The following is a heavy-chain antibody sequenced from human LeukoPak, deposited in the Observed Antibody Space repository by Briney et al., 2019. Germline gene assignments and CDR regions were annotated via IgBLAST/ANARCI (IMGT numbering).Heavy chain of an antibody. Sequence: SETLSLTCTVSGGSISSGDYYWSWIRQPPGKGLEWIGYIYYSGSTYYNPSLKSRVTISVDTSENQFSLKLSSVTAADTAVYYCARVSGYSYYFDYWGQGTLVTVSS. CDR3: ARVSGYSYYFDY. J-gene: IGHJ4*02. V-gene: IGHV4-30-4*01. CDR2: IYYSGST. CDR1: GGSISSGDYY. D-gene: IGHD3-22*01.